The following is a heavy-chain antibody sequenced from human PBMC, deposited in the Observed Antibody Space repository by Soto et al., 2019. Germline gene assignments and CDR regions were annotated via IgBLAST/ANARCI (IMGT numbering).Heavy chain of an antibody. Sequence: QVQLVQSGAEVKKPGSSVKVSCKASGGTFSSYTISWVRQAPGQGLEWMGRIIPILGIANYAQKFQGRVRITADKSTSTAYMELSSLRSEDTAVYYCAREARSYPRAFDYWGQGTLVTVSS. J-gene: IGHJ4*02. CDR3: AREARSYPRAFDY. D-gene: IGHD1-26*01. V-gene: IGHV1-69*08. CDR1: GGTFSSYT. CDR2: IIPILGIA.